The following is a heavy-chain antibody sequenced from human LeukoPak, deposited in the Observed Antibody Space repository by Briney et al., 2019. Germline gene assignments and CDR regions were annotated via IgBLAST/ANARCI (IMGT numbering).Heavy chain of an antibody. CDR3: ASPQWLAF. CDR2: ISGSGGST. Sequence: GGSLRLSCAASGFTFSSYAMSWVRQAPGKGLEWVSSISGSGGSTYYADSVKGRFTISRDNAKNSLYLQMNGLRAEDTAIYYCASPQWLAFWGQGTLVTVSS. V-gene: IGHV3-23*01. J-gene: IGHJ4*02. D-gene: IGHD6-19*01. CDR1: GFTFSSYA.